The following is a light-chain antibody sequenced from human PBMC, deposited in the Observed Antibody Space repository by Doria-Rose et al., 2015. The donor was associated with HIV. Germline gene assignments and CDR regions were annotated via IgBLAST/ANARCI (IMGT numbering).Light chain of an antibody. Sequence: QSVLTQPPSASRTPGQRVTISCSGSSSNIGGNNVYWYQHLPGTAPKLLMYSNNQRPSGVPDRFSGSKSGTSASLAISGLRSEDEADYYCAAWDDSLSGVVFGGGTKLTVL. V-gene: IGLV1-47*02. CDR3: AAWDDSLSGVV. CDR1: SSNIGGNN. J-gene: IGLJ2*01. CDR2: SNN.